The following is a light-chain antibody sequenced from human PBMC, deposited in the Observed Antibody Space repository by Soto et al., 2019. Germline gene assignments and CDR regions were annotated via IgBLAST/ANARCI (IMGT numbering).Light chain of an antibody. CDR2: PAS. CDR1: QSISTY. CDR3: HQNYDLPPWT. Sequence: DIQMTQSPPSLSASVGDTITITCRASQSISTYLDCYQATPAKAPKLLIYPASTRQDGVPSRFSGSGSGTEFTLTSNRLQSEDFATYYCHQNYDLPPWTFGQGTKVEIK. J-gene: IGKJ1*01. V-gene: IGKV1-39*01.